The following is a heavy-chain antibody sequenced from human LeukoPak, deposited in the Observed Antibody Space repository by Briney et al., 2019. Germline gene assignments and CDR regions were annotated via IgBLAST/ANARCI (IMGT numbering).Heavy chain of an antibody. V-gene: IGHV3-30-3*01. CDR3: ARGGWRGELLRTEYFQH. J-gene: IGHJ1*01. Sequence: GGSLRLSCAASGFTFSSYAMHWVRRAPGKGLEWVAVISYDGSNKYYADSVKGRFTISRDNSKNTLYLQMNSLRAEDTAVYYCARGGWRGELLRTEYFQHWGQGTPVTVSS. CDR2: ISYDGSNK. CDR1: GFTFSSYA. D-gene: IGHD1-26*01.